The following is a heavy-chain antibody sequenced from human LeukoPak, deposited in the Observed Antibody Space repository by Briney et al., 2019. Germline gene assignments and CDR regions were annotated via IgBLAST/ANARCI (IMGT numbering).Heavy chain of an antibody. V-gene: IGHV3-48*03. CDR2: ISSSGSTI. D-gene: IGHD3-10*01. CDR3: TRDPLVRGGDY. Sequence: PGGSLRLSCAASGFTFSSYEMNWVRQAPGKGLEWVSYISSSGSTIYYADSVKGRFTISRDNAKNSLYLQMNSLRAEDTAVYYCTRDPLVRGGDYWGQGTLVTVSS. CDR1: GFTFSSYE. J-gene: IGHJ4*02.